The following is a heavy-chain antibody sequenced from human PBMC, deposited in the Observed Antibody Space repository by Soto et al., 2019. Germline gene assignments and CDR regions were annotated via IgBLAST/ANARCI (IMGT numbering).Heavy chain of an antibody. CDR1: GSSYA. D-gene: IGHD3-10*01. CDR2: ISGSGGST. CDR3: AKEGSPARGDGFDY. J-gene: IGHJ4*02. V-gene: IGHV3-23*01. Sequence: GGSLRLSCVASGSSYAMSWVRQAPGKGLEWVSAISGSGGSTYYADSVKGRFTISRDNTKNTLYLQMNSLRAEDTAVYYCAKEGSPARGDGFDYWGQGTLVTVSS.